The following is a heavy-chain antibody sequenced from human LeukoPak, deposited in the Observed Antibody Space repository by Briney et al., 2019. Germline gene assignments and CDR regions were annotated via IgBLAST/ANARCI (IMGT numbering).Heavy chain of an antibody. CDR2: ISSDGSEK. Sequence: GGSLRLSCATSGFTFSTSWMHWARQAPGEGLEWVARISSDGSEKTYADSVKGRFTISRDNGKNTLYLQMNSLRVEDTAVYYCARVRSSSWYDYWGKGTLVTVSS. D-gene: IGHD6-13*01. J-gene: IGHJ4*02. CDR3: ARVRSSSWYDY. CDR1: GFTFSTSW. V-gene: IGHV3-74*03.